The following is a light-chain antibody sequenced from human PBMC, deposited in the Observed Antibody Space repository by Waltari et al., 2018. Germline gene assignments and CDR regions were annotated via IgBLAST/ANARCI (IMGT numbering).Light chain of an antibody. CDR2: KAS. J-gene: IGKJ1*01. CDR1: QSIGNS. V-gene: IGKV1-5*03. CDR3: HEYFSFSMT. Sequence: DIQMTQSPSTLSASVGDRVTITCRTSQSIGNSLAWYQQKPGKAPKLLIYKASTLESGFPSRFSGSGSGTEFTLTISSLQPDDFATYSCHEYFSFSMTFVQGTKVEVK.